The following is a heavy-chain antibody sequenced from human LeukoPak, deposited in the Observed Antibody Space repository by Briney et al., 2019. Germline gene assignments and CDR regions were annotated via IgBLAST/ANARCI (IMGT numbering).Heavy chain of an antibody. Sequence: PGGSLRLSCAASGFTFSDYFMNWVRQAPGKGLGYVSSISGSSRHIYYADSVKGRFTISRDNTKSSLYLQMNSLRVEDMAVYYCARGYCGGDCYGDWGQGILVTVSS. CDR1: GFTFSDYF. CDR3: ARGYCGGDCYGD. D-gene: IGHD2-21*02. J-gene: IGHJ1*01. V-gene: IGHV3-21*01. CDR2: ISGSSRHI.